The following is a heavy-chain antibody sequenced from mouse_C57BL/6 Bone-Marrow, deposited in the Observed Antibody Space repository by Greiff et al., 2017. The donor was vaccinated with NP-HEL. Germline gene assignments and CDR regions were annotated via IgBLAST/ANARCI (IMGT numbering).Heavy chain of an antibody. D-gene: IGHD2-1*01. J-gene: IGHJ2*01. Sequence: EVHLVESGAGLVKPGGSLKLSCAASGFTFSSYAMSWVRQTPEKRLEWVAYISSGGVYISYADTVKGRFTLSRDHAWNTLYLQMSSLKSEDTAMYDCARAYGNYNFDYWGQGTTLTVSS. CDR2: ISSGGVYI. CDR3: ARAYGNYNFDY. V-gene: IGHV5S21*01. CDR1: GFTFSSYA.